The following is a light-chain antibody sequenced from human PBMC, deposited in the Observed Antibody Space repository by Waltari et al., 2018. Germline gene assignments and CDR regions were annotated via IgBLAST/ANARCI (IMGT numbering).Light chain of an antibody. V-gene: IGKV3-15*01. J-gene: IGKJ1*01. CDR1: QSVSSN. CDR3: QQYNYWPPWT. Sequence: EVVMMQSPATLSVSRGERATLSCRASQSVSSNLAWYQQKRGRAPRLLIYGASTRATGIPARFSGSGSGTEFTLTISSLQSEDFAVYYCQQYNYWPPWTFGQGTKVEIK. CDR2: GAS.